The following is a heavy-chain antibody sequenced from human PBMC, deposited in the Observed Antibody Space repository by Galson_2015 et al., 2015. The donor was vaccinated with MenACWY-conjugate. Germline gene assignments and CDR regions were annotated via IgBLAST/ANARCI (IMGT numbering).Heavy chain of an antibody. CDR3: ARGPGTLNP. J-gene: IGHJ5*02. V-gene: IGHV6-1*01. CDR2: TYYRSKWYK. Sequence: CAISGDSVSSNSATWNWIRQSPSRGLEWLGRTYYRSKWYKVYAVSVKSRITINPDTSKNQISLQLNSVTPEDTAVYYCARGPGTLNPWSQGTRVTVSS. D-gene: IGHD2-8*01. CDR1: GDSVSSNSAT.